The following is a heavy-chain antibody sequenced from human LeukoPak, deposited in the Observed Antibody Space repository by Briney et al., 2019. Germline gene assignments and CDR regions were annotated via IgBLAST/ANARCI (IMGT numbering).Heavy chain of an antibody. CDR1: GYTFTSYA. CDR3: AASVGSGSYPTPDY. V-gene: IGHV1-3*01. Sequence: GGSVKVSCKASGYTFTSYAMHWVRQAPGQRLEWMGWINAGNGNTKYSQKFQGRVTITRDTSASTAYMELSSLGSEDTAVYYCAASVGSGSYPTPDYWGQGTLVTVSS. D-gene: IGHD3-10*01. CDR2: INAGNGNT. J-gene: IGHJ4*02.